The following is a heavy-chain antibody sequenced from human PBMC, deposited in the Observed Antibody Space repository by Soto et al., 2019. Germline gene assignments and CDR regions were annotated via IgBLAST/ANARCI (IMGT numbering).Heavy chain of an antibody. CDR2: IWYDGTNK. CDR3: VRVFDTYYFDL. V-gene: IGHV3-33*01. J-gene: IGHJ4*02. D-gene: IGHD3-9*01. Sequence: QVQLVESGGGVVQPGRSLRLSCAASGFTFSSYGMHWVRQAPGKGLEWVAVIWYDGTNKYYADSVKGRFTISRDNSKKTLYLQMNSLRAEDTAVYYCVRVFDTYYFDLWGQGNMVTVSS. CDR1: GFTFSSYG.